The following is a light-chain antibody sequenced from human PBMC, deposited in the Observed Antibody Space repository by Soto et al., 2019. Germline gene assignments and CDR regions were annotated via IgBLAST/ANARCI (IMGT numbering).Light chain of an antibody. CDR2: DVT. J-gene: IGLJ3*02. CDR1: TSDVGAYNY. Sequence: QSVLTQPASVSGSLGQSITISCTGTTSDVGAYNYVSWYQQHPGKAPQLVIYDVTNRPSGVSNRFSGSKSGNTASLTISGLQAEDEADYYCSSYTSSSTLVFGGATKLTVL. V-gene: IGLV2-14*03. CDR3: SSYTSSSTLV.